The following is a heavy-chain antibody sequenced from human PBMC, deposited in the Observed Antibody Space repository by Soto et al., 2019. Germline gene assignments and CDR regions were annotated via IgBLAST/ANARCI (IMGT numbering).Heavy chain of an antibody. CDR3: AKDSSGNWNYDPPWFDP. J-gene: IGHJ5*02. CDR1: GFTVSSYL. D-gene: IGHD1-7*01. CDR2: INSDGSST. Sequence: GGSLRLSCAASGFTVSSYLMHWVRQAPGKGLVWVSRINSDGSSTSFADSVKGRFTISRDNAKNTLYLQMNSLRAEDTAVYYCAKDSSGNWNYDPPWFDPWGQGTLVTVSS. V-gene: IGHV3-74*01.